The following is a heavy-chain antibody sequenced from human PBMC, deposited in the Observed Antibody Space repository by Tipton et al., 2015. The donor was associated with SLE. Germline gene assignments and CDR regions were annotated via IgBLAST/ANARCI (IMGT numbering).Heavy chain of an antibody. J-gene: IGHJ4*02. CDR1: GFTVSSKY. V-gene: IGHV3-66*01. D-gene: IGHD1-26*01. CDR2: IYSGGNT. Sequence: SLRLSCAASGFTVSSKYMTWLRQAPGKGLEWVSVIYSGGNTYYADSVKGRFTISRDDSKNTVYLQMNSLRDDDTAVYYCARAREMGSGTYSYWGQGTLVIVSS. CDR3: ARAREMGSGTYSY.